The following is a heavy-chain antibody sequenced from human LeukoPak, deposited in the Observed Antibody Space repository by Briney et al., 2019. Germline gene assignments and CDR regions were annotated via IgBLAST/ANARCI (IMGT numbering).Heavy chain of an antibody. CDR3: ARMLRYFDWLLNIESLDGMDV. CDR2: MNPNSGNT. CDR1: GYTFTSYD. J-gene: IGHJ6*02. D-gene: IGHD3-9*01. Sequence: GASVKVSCKASGYTFTSYDINWVRQATGQGLEWMGWMNPNSGNTGYAQKFQGRVTMTRNTSISTAYMELSSLRSEDTAVYYCARMLRYFDWLLNIESLDGMDVWGQGTTVTVSS. V-gene: IGHV1-8*01.